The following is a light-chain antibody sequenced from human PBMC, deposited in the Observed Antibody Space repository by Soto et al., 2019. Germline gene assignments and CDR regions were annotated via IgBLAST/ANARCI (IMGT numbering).Light chain of an antibody. CDR2: GAS. Sequence: SPGTLSLSPGERATLSCRASQSVSSSYLAWYQQKPGQAPRLLIYGASSRATGIPDRFSGSGSGTDFTLTISRLEPEDFAVYYCQQYGSSPRSITFGQGTRLEIK. V-gene: IGKV3-20*01. J-gene: IGKJ5*01. CDR3: QQYGSSPRSIT. CDR1: QSVSSSY.